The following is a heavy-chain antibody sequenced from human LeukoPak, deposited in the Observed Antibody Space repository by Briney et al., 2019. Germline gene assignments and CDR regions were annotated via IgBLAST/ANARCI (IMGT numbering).Heavy chain of an antibody. D-gene: IGHD5-24*01. Sequence: GGSLRLSCTASGFPFSSYGMQWVRQAPGKGLERVACIRYDENTKYYADSVKGRFTVSRDNSENTLFLQMNSLRAEDTAVYYCAKENTRDGYRHFHYWGQGTLVTVSS. CDR3: AKENTRDGYRHFHY. J-gene: IGHJ4*02. V-gene: IGHV3-30*02. CDR2: IRYDENTK. CDR1: GFPFSSYG.